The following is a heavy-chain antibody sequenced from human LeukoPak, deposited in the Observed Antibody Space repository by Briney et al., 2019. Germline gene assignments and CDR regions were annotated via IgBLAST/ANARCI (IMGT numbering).Heavy chain of an antibody. Sequence: ASVKVSCKASGYTFTGYYMHWVRQAPGQGLEWMGWINPNSGGTNYAQKFQGRVTMTRDTSISTAHMELSSLRSEDTAVYYCATGQYDSSGYYLVVWGQGTLVTVSS. D-gene: IGHD3-22*01. CDR1: GYTFTGYY. J-gene: IGHJ4*02. CDR3: ATGQYDSSGYYLVV. V-gene: IGHV1-2*02. CDR2: INPNSGGT.